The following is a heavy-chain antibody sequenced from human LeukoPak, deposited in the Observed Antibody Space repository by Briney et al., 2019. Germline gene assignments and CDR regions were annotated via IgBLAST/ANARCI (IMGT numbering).Heavy chain of an antibody. CDR2: MNPNSGNT. D-gene: IGHD3-3*01. CDR3: ARDQFYDFWSGYSNWFDP. V-gene: IGHV1-8*01. J-gene: IGHJ5*02. CDR1: GYTFTSYD. Sequence: ASVKVSCKASGYTFTSYDINWVRQATGQGLEWMGWMNPNSGNTGYAQKFQGRVTMTRDTSISTAYMELSRLRSDDTAVYYCARDQFYDFWSGYSNWFDPWGQGSLVTVSS.